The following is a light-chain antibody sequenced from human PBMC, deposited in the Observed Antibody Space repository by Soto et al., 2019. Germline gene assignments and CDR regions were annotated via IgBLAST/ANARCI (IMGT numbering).Light chain of an antibody. J-gene: IGKJ2*01. CDR2: ATS. V-gene: IGKV1-39*01. CDR3: QQTDKTPYT. CDR1: QYIRTY. Sequence: DVQMTQSPSSLSASVGDRVTITCRASQYIRTYLNWYQQKPGKAPKLLICATSTLHSGVPSRFSGSGSGTDFTLTISRLQPEDFATYYCQQTDKTPYTFGQGTKLEIK.